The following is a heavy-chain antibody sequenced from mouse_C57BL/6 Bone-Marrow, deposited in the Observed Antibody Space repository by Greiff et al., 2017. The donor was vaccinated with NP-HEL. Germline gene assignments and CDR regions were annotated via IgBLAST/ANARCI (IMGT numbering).Heavy chain of an antibody. CDR2: IYPRSGNT. CDR3: AREEITTVVATFDY. J-gene: IGHJ2*01. V-gene: IGHV1-81*01. D-gene: IGHD1-1*01. CDR1: GYTFTSYG. Sequence: QVQLQQSGAELARPGASVKLSCKASGYTFTSYGISWVKQRTGQGLEWIGEIYPRSGNTYYNEKFKGKATLTADKSSSTAYMELRSLTSEDSAVYFCAREEITTVVATFDYWGQGTTLTVSS.